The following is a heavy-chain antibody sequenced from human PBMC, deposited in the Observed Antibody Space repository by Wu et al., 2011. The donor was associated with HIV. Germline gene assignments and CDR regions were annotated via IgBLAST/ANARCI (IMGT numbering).Heavy chain of an antibody. Sequence: KKPGASVKVSCKASGYTFNTYAISWVRQAPGQGLEWMGWISPYDGDTKYPQKLQGRVTMTTDTSTSTAYMELSRLRSDDTAVYYCARDRARSSGWYYFDYWGQGTLVTVSS. CDR1: GYTFNTYA. CDR3: ARDRARSSGWYYFDY. V-gene: IGHV1-18*01. D-gene: IGHD6-19*01. CDR2: ISPYDGDT. J-gene: IGHJ4*02.